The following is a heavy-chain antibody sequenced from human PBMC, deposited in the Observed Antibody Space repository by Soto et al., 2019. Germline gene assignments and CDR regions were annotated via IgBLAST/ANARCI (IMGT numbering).Heavy chain of an antibody. CDR3: AGTGYYYYYYGMGV. D-gene: IGHD2-15*01. V-gene: IGHV4-34*01. J-gene: IGHJ6*02. Sequence: PSETLSLTCAVYGGSFSGYYWSWIRQPPGKGLEWIGEINHSGSTNYNPSLKSRVTISVDTSKNQFSLKLSSVTAADTAVYYCAGTGYYYYYYGMGVWGQGTTVTVS. CDR1: GGSFSGYY. CDR2: INHSGST.